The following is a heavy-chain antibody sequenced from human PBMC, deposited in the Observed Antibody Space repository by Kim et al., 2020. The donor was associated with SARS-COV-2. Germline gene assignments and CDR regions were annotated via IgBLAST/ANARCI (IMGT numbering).Heavy chain of an antibody. D-gene: IGHD3-22*01. CDR2: ISGSGGST. CDR3: AKGKEITMIAEGFFDP. J-gene: IGHJ5*02. Sequence: GGSLRLSCAASGFTFSSYAMSWVRQAPGKGLEWVSAISGSGGSTYYADSVKGRFTISRDNSKNTLYLQMNSLRAEDTAVYYCAKGKEITMIAEGFFDPWGQGTLVTVSS. V-gene: IGHV3-23*01. CDR1: GFTFSSYA.